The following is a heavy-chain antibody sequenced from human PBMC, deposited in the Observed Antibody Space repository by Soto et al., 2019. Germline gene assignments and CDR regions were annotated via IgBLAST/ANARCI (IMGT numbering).Heavy chain of an antibody. J-gene: IGHJ6*02. CDR2: ISYDGSNK. V-gene: IGHV3-30-3*01. CDR1: GFTFSSYA. Sequence: VQLVESGGGVVQPGRSLRLSCAASGFTFSSYAMHWVRQAPGKGLEWVAVISYDGSNKYYADSVKGRFTISRDNSKNTLYLQMNSLRAEDTAVYYCARVNIVVVPAASYYGMDVWGQGTTVTVSS. D-gene: IGHD2-2*01. CDR3: ARVNIVVVPAASYYGMDV.